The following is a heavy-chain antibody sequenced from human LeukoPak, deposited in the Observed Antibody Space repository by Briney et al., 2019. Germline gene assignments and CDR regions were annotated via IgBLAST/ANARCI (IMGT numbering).Heavy chain of an antibody. CDR1: GFTFSSFW. CDR3: AREGRLAGADY. Sequence: GGSLRLSCAASGFTFSSFWMSWVRQAPGKGLERVANIKQDGSEKYYVDSVKGRFTISRDNARKSLYLQLNSVRAEDTAVYYCAREGRLAGADYWGQGTLVTVSS. V-gene: IGHV3-7*01. D-gene: IGHD6-13*01. J-gene: IGHJ4*02. CDR2: IKQDGSEK.